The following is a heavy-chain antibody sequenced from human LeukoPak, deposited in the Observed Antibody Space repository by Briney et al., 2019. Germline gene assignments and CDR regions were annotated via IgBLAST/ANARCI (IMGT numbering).Heavy chain of an antibody. D-gene: IGHD4-23*01. CDR2: SSSDGSST. CDR3: VRDGDSTVDFDY. J-gene: IGHJ4*02. Sequence: GGSLGLSCVASGFTFSSYWMHWVRQAPGKGLVWVSRSSSDGSSTVYADSVEGRFTISRDNAKNTLYLQMNGLRAEDTAVYYCVRDGDSTVDFDYWGQGTLVTVSS. V-gene: IGHV3-74*01. CDR1: GFTFSSYW.